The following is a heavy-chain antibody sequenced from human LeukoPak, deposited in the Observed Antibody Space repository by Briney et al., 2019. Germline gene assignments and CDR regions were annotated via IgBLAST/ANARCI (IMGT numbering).Heavy chain of an antibody. D-gene: IGHD2-15*01. CDR2: IIPIFGTA. J-gene: IGHJ5*02. Sequence: SVKVSCKASGGTFSSYAISWVRQAPGQGLEWMGGIIPIFGTANYAQKFQGRVTIAADESTSTAYMELSSLRSEDTAVYYCAPDFYCSGGSCPAPFAPWGKGTLVTVS. CDR1: GGTFSSYA. CDR3: APDFYCSGGSCPAPFAP. V-gene: IGHV1-69*13.